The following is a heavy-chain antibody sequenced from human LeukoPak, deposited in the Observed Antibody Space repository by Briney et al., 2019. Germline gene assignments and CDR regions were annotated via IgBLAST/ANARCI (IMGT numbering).Heavy chain of an antibody. CDR3: ARGRGYSGYDPVFDAFDI. D-gene: IGHD5-12*01. CDR1: GYTFTSYG. CDR2: ISAYNGNT. J-gene: IGHJ3*02. Sequence: ASVKVSCKASGYTFTSYGISWVRQAPGQGLEWMGWISAYNGNTNYAQKLQGRVTMTTDTSTSTAYMELRSLRSDDTAVYYCARGRGYSGYDPVFDAFDIWGQGTMVTVPS. V-gene: IGHV1-18*01.